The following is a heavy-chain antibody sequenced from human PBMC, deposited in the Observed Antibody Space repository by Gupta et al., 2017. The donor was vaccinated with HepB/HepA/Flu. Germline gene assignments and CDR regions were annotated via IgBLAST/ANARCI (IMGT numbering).Heavy chain of an antibody. CDR3: AKPRIAVSGNAFPYYFDC. D-gene: IGHD6-13*01. CDR2: ISGSSGST. Sequence: VQLLESGGGLVQPGGSLRLSCAASGFTFSNYAMSWVRQAPGKGLEWVSTISGSSGSTFYADSVKGRFTISRDNSKNTLYLQMNSLRAEDTAIYFCAKPRIAVSGNAFPYYFDCWGQGALVTVSS. V-gene: IGHV3-23*01. J-gene: IGHJ4*02. CDR1: GFTFSNYA.